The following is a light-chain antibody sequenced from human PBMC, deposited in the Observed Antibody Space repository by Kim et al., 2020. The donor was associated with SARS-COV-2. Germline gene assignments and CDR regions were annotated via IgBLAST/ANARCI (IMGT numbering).Light chain of an antibody. Sequence: EIVMTQSPATLSVSPGERATLSCRASQSVSSNLAWYQQKPGQAPRLLIYGASTRATGIPARFGGSGSGTEFTLIISSLQSEDFAVYYCQQYNNWPLTFGGGTKVDIK. J-gene: IGKJ4*01. V-gene: IGKV3-15*01. CDR2: GAS. CDR3: QQYNNWPLT. CDR1: QSVSSN.